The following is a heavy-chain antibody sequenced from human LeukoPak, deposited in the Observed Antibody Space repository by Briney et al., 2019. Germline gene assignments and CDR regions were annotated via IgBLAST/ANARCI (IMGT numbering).Heavy chain of an antibody. Sequence: SETLSLTCNVSGYSISSGYSWGWIRQPPGKGLEWIGNIYHSGTTYYNPSLKSRVTISVDTSKNQFSLRLSSVTAADTAVYYCARGSYDFWSGYYKRGPDYWGQGTLVTVSS. J-gene: IGHJ4*02. V-gene: IGHV4-38-2*02. CDR1: GYSISSGYS. CDR2: IYHSGTT. CDR3: ARGSYDFWSGYYKRGPDY. D-gene: IGHD3-3*01.